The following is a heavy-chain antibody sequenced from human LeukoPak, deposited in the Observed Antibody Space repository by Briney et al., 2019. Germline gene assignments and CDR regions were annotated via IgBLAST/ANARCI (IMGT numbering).Heavy chain of an antibody. V-gene: IGHV3-21*01. CDR2: ISSSSSYI. CDR1: GFTFSSYS. CDR3: ARVPANWNYDYYYMDV. D-gene: IGHD1-20*01. J-gene: IGHJ6*03. Sequence: GGSLRLSCAASGFTFSSYSMNWVRQAPGKGLEWVSSISSSSSYIYYADSVKGRFTISRDNAKNSLYLQMNSLRAEDTAVYYCARVPANWNYDYYYMDVWGKGTTVTVSS.